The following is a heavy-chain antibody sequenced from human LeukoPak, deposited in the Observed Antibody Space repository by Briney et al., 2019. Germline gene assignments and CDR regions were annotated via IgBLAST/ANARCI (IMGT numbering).Heavy chain of an antibody. J-gene: IGHJ4*02. Sequence: SGPTLVKPTQTLTLTCTFSGFSLTTSGMCVGWIRQPPGKALEWLALIYWDDDKRYSPSLKNRLTITKDTSKNQVVLTMTNMDPVDTATYYCAHSQREGYHYYFDYWGQGTLVIVSS. CDR3: AHSQREGYHYYFDY. V-gene: IGHV2-5*02. D-gene: IGHD5-24*01. CDR2: IYWDDDK. CDR1: GFSLTTSGMC.